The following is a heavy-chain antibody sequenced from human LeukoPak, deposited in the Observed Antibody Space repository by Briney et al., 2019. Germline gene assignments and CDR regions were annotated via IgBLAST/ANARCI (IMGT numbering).Heavy chain of an antibody. J-gene: IGHJ5*02. V-gene: IGHV1-46*01. CDR1: GYTFTSYY. CDR3: ARDRQWLVPYWFDP. CDR2: INPSGGST. D-gene: IGHD6-19*01. Sequence: ASVKVSCKASGYTFTSYYMHWVRQAPGQGLEWMGIINPSGGSTSYAQKFQGRVTMTRDTSISTAYMELSRLRSDDTAVYYCARDRQWLVPYWFDPWGQGTLVTVSS.